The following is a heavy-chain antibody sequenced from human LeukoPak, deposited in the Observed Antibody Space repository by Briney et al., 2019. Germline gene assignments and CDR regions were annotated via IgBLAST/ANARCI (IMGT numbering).Heavy chain of an antibody. V-gene: IGHV3-9*01. CDR2: ISWNSGSI. J-gene: IGHJ4*02. Sequence: PGRSLRLSCAASGFTFDDFAMHWVRQAPGKGLEWVSGISWNSGSIGYADSVKGRFTISRDNAKNSLYLQMNSLRAEDTALYYCAKDPQGYSSRPYYFDYWGQGTLVTVSS. D-gene: IGHD6-13*01. CDR1: GFTFDDFA. CDR3: AKDPQGYSSRPYYFDY.